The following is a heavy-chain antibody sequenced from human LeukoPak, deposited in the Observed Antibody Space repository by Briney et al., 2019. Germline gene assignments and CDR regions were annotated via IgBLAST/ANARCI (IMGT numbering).Heavy chain of an antibody. CDR2: ISYDGSNK. V-gene: IGHV3-30*18. D-gene: IGHD3-10*01. Sequence: GGSLRLSCAASGFTFSSYGMHWVRQAPGKGLEWVAVISYDGSNKYYADSVKGRFTTSRDNSKNTLYLQMNSLRAEDTAVYYCAKDRSTPYYGSGSYYFDYWGQGTLVTVSS. CDR3: AKDRSTPYYGSGSYYFDY. CDR1: GFTFSSYG. J-gene: IGHJ4*02.